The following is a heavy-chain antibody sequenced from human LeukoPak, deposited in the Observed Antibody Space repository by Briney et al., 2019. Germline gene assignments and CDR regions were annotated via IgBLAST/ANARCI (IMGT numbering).Heavy chain of an antibody. J-gene: IGHJ4*02. D-gene: IGHD3-22*01. CDR1: GYTFTAYH. CDR3: ARGTQIDSSVYSAGHF. CDR2: INPTDGST. V-gene: IGHV1-46*01. Sequence: ASVMKISKASGYTFTAYHMHWVRRAPGQGLEWMGIINPTDGSTNYAQRFQGRVTMTRDRSTSTVYMELSSLRSEDTAVYYYARGTQIDSSVYSAGHFWGQGPLV.